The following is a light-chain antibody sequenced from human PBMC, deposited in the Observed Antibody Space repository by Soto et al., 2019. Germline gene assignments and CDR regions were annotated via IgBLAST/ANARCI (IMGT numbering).Light chain of an antibody. V-gene: IGKV3-15*01. CDR3: QQYGTLQLT. CDR1: QSVNSD. Sequence: EIVMTQSPATLSVSPGERATLSCRASQSVNSDLAWYQQKPGQAPRLLIYGASTRATGIPARFRGSGSGTDFTLTISSLQSEDFAVYYCQQYGTLQLTFGGGTKVDIK. CDR2: GAS. J-gene: IGKJ4*01.